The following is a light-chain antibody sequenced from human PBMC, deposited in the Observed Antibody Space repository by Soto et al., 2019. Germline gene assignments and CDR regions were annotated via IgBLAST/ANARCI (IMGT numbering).Light chain of an antibody. V-gene: IGKV3-15*01. CDR3: QQYNDWPLT. CDR2: GAS. J-gene: IGKJ4*01. CDR1: QSVSSN. Sequence: EIVMTQSPATLSVSPGERATLSCRASQSVSSNLVWYQQKPGQVPMLLIYGASTRATGLPARFSGSGSGTEFTLTISSLQSEDFAVYYCQQYNDWPLTFGGGTKVEIK.